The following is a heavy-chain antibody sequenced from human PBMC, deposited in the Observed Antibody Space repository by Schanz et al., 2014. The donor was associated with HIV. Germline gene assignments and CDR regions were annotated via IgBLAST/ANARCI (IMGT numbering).Heavy chain of an antibody. J-gene: IGHJ4*02. CDR2: ISAGVGTA. V-gene: IGHV3-23*04. CDR3: AKPEYDSSGNSQSHFDY. CDR1: GFTLSSYS. Sequence: VQLVESGGGLVKPGGSLRLSCAASGFTLSSYSMNWVRQAPGKGLEWVSTISAGVGTASYADSVNGRFTISRDNSKNTLYLQMTTLRTEDTAVYYCAKPEYDSSGNSQSHFDYWGQGTLVTVSS. D-gene: IGHD3-22*01.